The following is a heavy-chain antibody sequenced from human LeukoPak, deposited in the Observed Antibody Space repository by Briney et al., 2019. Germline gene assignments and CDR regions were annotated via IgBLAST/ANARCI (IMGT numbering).Heavy chain of an antibody. V-gene: IGHV3-21*01. D-gene: IGHD2-15*01. Sequence: GGSLRLPCAPSGSPSSSLRLNWVRQAPGRGLRGVSSISSISSYIYYADSVKGRFTISRDNAKNSLYLQMNSLRAEDTAVYYCARDSAVDCSGGSCYSDFQHWGQGTLVTVSS. CDR2: ISSISSYI. J-gene: IGHJ1*01. CDR3: ARDSAVDCSGGSCYSDFQH. CDR1: GSPSSSLR.